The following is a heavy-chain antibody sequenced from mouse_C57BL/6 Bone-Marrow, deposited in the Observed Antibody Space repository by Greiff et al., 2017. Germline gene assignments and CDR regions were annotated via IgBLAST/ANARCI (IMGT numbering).Heavy chain of an antibody. CDR3: ARVNYDGAWFAY. V-gene: IGHV5-16*01. CDR2: INYDGSST. Sequence: EVKLMESEGGLVQPGSSMKLSCTASGFTFSDYYMAWVRQVPEKGLEWVANINYDGSSTYYLDSLKSRFIISRDNAKNILYLQMSSLKSEDTATYYCARVNYDGAWFAYWGQGTLVTVSA. CDR1: GFTFSDYY. J-gene: IGHJ3*01. D-gene: IGHD2-4*01.